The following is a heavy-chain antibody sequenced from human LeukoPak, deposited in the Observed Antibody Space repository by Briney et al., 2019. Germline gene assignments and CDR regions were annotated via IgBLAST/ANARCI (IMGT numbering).Heavy chain of an antibody. V-gene: IGHV1-18*01. CDR1: GYTFTDYG. D-gene: IGHD6-19*01. Sequence: ASVKVSCKASGYTFTDYGITWVRQAPGQGLEWMGWISVYNGNTNYAQKLQGRVTMTTDTSTRTAYMELRSLRSDDTAVYYCARDLVQWLVYYYYGMDVWGQGTTVTVSS. J-gene: IGHJ6*02. CDR2: ISVYNGNT. CDR3: ARDLVQWLVYYYYGMDV.